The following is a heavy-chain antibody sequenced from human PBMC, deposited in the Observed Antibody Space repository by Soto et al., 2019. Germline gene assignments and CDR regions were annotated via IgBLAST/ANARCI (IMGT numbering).Heavy chain of an antibody. CDR2: ISGSGGTT. V-gene: IGHV3-23*01. D-gene: IGHD6-19*01. Sequence: PGGSLRLSCAASGFTFSSYAMSWVRQAPGKGLEWVSSISGSGGTTFYADSVKGRFTISRDNSKNTLYLQMNSLRADDTAVYYCATTGNSGWAEFHYWGQGTLVTVSS. J-gene: IGHJ4*02. CDR3: ATTGNSGWAEFHY. CDR1: GFTFSSYA.